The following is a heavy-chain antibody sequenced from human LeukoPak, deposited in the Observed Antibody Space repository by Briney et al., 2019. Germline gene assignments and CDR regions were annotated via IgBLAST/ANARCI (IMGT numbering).Heavy chain of an antibody. CDR3: ASDLYGDCGAMDV. D-gene: IGHD4-17*01. V-gene: IGHV4-4*07. CDR1: VGSISPYY. CDR2: IYTSGST. Sequence: PSETLSLTCTVSVGSISPYYWSWLRQPAGKGLEWIVRIYTSGSTNYSPSLKSRVTMSVDMSKNPFSLKVRSVTAADTAVYYCASDLYGDCGAMDVWGKGTTVIVS. J-gene: IGHJ6*03.